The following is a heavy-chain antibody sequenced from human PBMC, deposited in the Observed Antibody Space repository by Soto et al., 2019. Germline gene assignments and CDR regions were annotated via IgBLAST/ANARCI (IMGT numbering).Heavy chain of an antibody. D-gene: IGHD3-22*01. V-gene: IGHV2-70*11. CDR2: IDWDDDK. Sequence: SGPTLVNHTQTLTLTCTFSGFSLSTSGMCVSWIRQPPGKALEWLARIDWDDDKYYSTSLKTRLAISKDTSKNQVVLTMTNMDPVDTATYYCARSTYYYDSSGYGFYYFDYWGQGTLVT. CDR1: GFSLSTSGMC. CDR3: ARSTYYYDSSGYGFYYFDY. J-gene: IGHJ4*02.